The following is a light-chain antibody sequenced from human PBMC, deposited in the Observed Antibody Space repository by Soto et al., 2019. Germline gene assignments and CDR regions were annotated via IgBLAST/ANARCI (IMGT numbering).Light chain of an antibody. V-gene: IGKV3-11*01. Sequence: EIVLTQSPATLSLSPGERATLSCRVSQSVSSYLAWYQQKPGQAPRLLIYDASNRATGIPARFSGSGSGTGFTLTISSLEPEDFAVYYCQQRSNWPGTFGPGTKVDIK. J-gene: IGKJ3*01. CDR1: QSVSSY. CDR3: QQRSNWPGT. CDR2: DAS.